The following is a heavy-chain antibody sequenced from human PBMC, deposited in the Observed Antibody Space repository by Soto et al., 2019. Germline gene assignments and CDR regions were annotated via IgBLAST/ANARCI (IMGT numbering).Heavy chain of an antibody. Sequence: SETLSLTCTVSGVSISSYYWSWIRQPPGKGLEWIGYIYYSGSTNYNPSLKSRVTISVDTSKNQFSLKLSSVTAADTAVYYCARAYGGYADYWGQGALVTVSS. D-gene: IGHD5-12*01. CDR1: GVSISSYY. J-gene: IGHJ4*02. CDR2: IYYSGST. CDR3: ARAYGGYADY. V-gene: IGHV4-59*01.